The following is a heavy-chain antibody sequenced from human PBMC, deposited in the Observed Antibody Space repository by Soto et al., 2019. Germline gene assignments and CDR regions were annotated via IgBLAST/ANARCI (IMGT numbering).Heavy chain of an antibody. CDR3: ARGITLPTPLDY. CDR1: GYTFTSYA. Sequence: QVQLVQSGAAEKKPGASVKVSCKASGYTFTSYAMHWVRQAPGQRLEWMGWINAGNGNTKYSQKFQGRVTITRDTSASTAHMELSSLRSEDTAVYYCARGITLPTPLDYWGQGTLVTVSS. J-gene: IGHJ4*02. V-gene: IGHV1-3*05. CDR2: INAGNGNT. D-gene: IGHD1-20*01.